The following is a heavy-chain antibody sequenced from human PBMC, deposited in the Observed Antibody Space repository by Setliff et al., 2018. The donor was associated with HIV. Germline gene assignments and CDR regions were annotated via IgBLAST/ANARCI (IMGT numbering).Heavy chain of an antibody. CDR3: ARDRDVVVTAYPYYYYYGMDV. V-gene: IGHV4-59*01. D-gene: IGHD2-21*02. CDR2: IHYSGST. Sequence: SETLSLTCTVSGDPISNYYWSWIRQPPGKGLEWIGYIHYSGSTNYNPSLKSRVTISVDTSKNQFSLRLSSVTAADTAVYYCARDRDVVVTAYPYYYYYGMDVWGQGTMVTVSS. J-gene: IGHJ6*02. CDR1: GDPISNYY.